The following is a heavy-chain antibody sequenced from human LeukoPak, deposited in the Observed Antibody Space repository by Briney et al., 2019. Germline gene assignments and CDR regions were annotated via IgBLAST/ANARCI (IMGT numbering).Heavy chain of an antibody. CDR2: ISPSSGAI. D-gene: IGHD6-13*01. CDR1: GFTSRTYY. V-gene: IGHV3-48*01. CDR3: ARDMGTSSWHAFDN. J-gene: IGHJ4*02. Sequence: PGGSLRLSCAASGFTSRTYYMNWVRQTPGKGLEWVSYISPSSGAIHYADSVKGRFTISRDNAKNSLSLQMNSLRAEDTAVYYCARDMGTSSWHAFDNWGQGTLVTVSS.